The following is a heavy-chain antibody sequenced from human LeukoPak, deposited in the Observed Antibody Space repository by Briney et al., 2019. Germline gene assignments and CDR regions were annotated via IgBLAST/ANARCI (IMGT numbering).Heavy chain of an antibody. Sequence: GASVKVSCKASGGTFSSYAISWVRQAPGQGLEWMGRIIPILGIANYAQKFQGRVTITADKSTSTAYMELSSLRSEDTAVYYCARSRDYYDSSGPYYYYYGMDVWGQGTTVTVSS. D-gene: IGHD3-22*01. V-gene: IGHV1-69*04. CDR1: GGTFSSYA. J-gene: IGHJ6*02. CDR2: IIPILGIA. CDR3: ARSRDYYDSSGPYYYYYGMDV.